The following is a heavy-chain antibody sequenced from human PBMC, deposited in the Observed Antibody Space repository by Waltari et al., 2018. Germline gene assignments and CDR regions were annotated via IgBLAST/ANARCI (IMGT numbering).Heavy chain of an antibody. CDR2: IWFDGSDK. J-gene: IGHJ4*02. D-gene: IGHD2-2*02. Sequence: QVNLVESGGGVVQPGGSLRLSCATSGFPCSNFGIHWVRQAPGKGLEWVALIWFDGSDKFYADSVRGRFTISRDNSARTLYLDMDSLRLDDTAMYYCAKDAFGNTYLDFWGQGTLVTVSS. V-gene: IGHV3-30*02. CDR1: GFPCSNFG. CDR3: AKDAFGNTYLDF.